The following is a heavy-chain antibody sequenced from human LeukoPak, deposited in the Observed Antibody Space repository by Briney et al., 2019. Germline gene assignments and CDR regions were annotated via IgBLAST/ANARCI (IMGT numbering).Heavy chain of an antibody. CDR1: GFTFSTYS. J-gene: IGHJ4*02. D-gene: IGHD6-19*01. CDR3: ARSVAANFEY. Sequence: GGSLRLSCAASGFTFSTYSMNWVRQAPGKGLEWVSSISGTSSYIYYADSVKGRFTISRDNAKNSLYLQMNSLRAEDTAFYYCARSVAANFEYWGQGTLVTVSS. V-gene: IGHV3-21*01. CDR2: ISGTSSYI.